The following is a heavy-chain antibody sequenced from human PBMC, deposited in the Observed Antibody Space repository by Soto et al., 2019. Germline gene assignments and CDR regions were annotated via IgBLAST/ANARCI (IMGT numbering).Heavy chain of an antibody. V-gene: IGHV4-38-2*01. CDR3: ARSGVTGIVIPSHWFDP. CDR2: IYHSGST. Sequence: SETLSLTCAVSGYSISTGFNWAWIRQPPGKGLEWIGSIYHSGSTYYNLSLKSRVTISSDTSQNQFSLKLLSVTAADTAIYYCARSGVTGIVIPSHWFDPWGQGTLVTVSS. CDR1: GYSISTGFN. D-gene: IGHD2-21*02. J-gene: IGHJ5*02.